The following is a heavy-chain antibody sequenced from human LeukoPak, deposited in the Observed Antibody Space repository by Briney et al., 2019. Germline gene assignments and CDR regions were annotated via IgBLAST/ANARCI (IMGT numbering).Heavy chain of an antibody. CDR2: IYPGDSDT. J-gene: IGHJ4*02. D-gene: IGHD3-22*01. V-gene: IGHV5-51*01. Sequence: GESLKISCKGSGYSFTSYRIGWVRQMPGKGLEWMGIIYPGDSDTRYSPSFQGQVTISADKSISTAYLQWSSLKASDTAMYYCAREETYDSSGYYYTLDYWGQGTLVTVSS. CDR3: AREETYDSSGYYYTLDY. CDR1: GYSFTSYR.